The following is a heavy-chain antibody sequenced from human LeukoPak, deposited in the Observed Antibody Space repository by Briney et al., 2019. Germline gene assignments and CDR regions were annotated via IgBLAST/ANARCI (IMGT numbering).Heavy chain of an antibody. CDR1: GGSISIYY. J-gene: IGHJ4*02. Sequence: AEPLSLTCTVSGGSISIYYWSWIRQPAGKGLEWIGRIYTSGSTTYNASAKSRVRITVDTANHQFSLQLSSVTAADTAVFYCATENSGSYRPFDYWGQGTLVTVSS. CDR3: ATENSGSYRPFDY. V-gene: IGHV4-4*07. D-gene: IGHD1-26*01. CDR2: IYTSGST.